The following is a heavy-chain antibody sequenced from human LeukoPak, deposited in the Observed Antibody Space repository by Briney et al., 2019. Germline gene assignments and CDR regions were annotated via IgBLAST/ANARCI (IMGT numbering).Heavy chain of an antibody. CDR1: GFTFSSYA. Sequence: QPGGSLRLSCAASGFTFSSYAMSWVRQAPGKGLEWVSAISGSGGSTYYADSVKGRFTISRDNSKNTLYLQMNSLRAEDTAVYYCAKEVSTTMIVVVITTPDYWGQGTLVTVSS. D-gene: IGHD3-22*01. V-gene: IGHV3-23*01. J-gene: IGHJ4*02. CDR2: ISGSGGST. CDR3: AKEVSTTMIVVVITTPDY.